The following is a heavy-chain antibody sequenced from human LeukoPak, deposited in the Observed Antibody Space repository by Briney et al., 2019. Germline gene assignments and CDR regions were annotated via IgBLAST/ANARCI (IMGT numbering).Heavy chain of an antibody. J-gene: IGHJ4*02. Sequence: PGGSLRLSCAASGFTFSSYNMNWVRQAPGKGLEWVPSISSVSSFTYYADSVKGRFTISRDNAKNSLYLQMNSLRAEDTAVYYCATDCGGDCYLDYWGQGTLVTVSS. CDR3: ATDCGGDCYLDY. CDR2: ISSVSSFT. D-gene: IGHD2-21*02. V-gene: IGHV3-21*01. CDR1: GFTFSSYN.